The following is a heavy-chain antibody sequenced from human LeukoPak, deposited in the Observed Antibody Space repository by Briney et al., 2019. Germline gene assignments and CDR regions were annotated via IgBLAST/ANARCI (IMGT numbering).Heavy chain of an antibody. CDR3: TSSYYDFWSGHYYMDV. CDR1: GFTFSGSA. J-gene: IGHJ6*03. CDR2: IRSKANSYAT. D-gene: IGHD3-3*01. Sequence: PGGSLTLSCAASGFTFSGSAMHWVRQASGKGLEWVGRIRSKANSYATAYAASVKGRFTISRDDSKNTAYLQMNSLKTEDTAVYYCTSSYYDFWSGHYYMDVWGKGTTVTVSS. V-gene: IGHV3-73*01.